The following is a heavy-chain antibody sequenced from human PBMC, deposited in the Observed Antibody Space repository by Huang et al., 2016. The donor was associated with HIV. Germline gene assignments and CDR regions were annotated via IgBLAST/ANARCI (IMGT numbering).Heavy chain of an antibody. CDR3: ARESDGDYRSDAFDI. V-gene: IGHV3-30-3*01. CDR2: ISLDGTNT. D-gene: IGHD4-17*01. CDR1: GFTFSSYA. J-gene: IGHJ3*02. Sequence: QVQLVESGGGVVQPGRSLRLSCAASGFTFSSYAMHWVRQAPGKGREWVEIISLDGTNTYYADSVKGRFTSSRDNSKNTVYLQMDSLRPEDAAVYYCARESDGDYRSDAFDIWGRGTRVTISS.